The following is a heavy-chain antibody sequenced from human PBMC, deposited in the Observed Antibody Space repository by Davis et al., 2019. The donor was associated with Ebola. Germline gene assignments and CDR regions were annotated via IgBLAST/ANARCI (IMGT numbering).Heavy chain of an antibody. CDR3: AKGASFALRFLEWSPGGYYFDY. CDR2: ISGSGGST. J-gene: IGHJ4*02. D-gene: IGHD3-3*01. Sequence: GESLKISCAASGFAFSSYAMSWVRQAPGKGLEWVSAISGSGGSTYYADSVKGRFTISRDNSKNTLYLQMNSLRAEDTAVYYCAKGASFALRFLEWSPGGYYFDYWGQGTLVTVSS. CDR1: GFAFSSYA. V-gene: IGHV3-23*01.